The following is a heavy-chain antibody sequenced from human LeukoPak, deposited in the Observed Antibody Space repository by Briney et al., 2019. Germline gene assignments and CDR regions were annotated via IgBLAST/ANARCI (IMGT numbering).Heavy chain of an antibody. V-gene: IGHV4-59*08. Sequence: SETLSLTCTVSGGSISSYYWNWIRQPPGKGLEWIGYISYSGSTHYNPSLKSRVTISLHTSKNQFSLKLSSVTAADTAVYCCARGWEFFDYWGQGTLVTVS. CDR2: ISYSGST. J-gene: IGHJ4*02. D-gene: IGHD1-26*01. CDR3: ARGWEFFDY. CDR1: GGSISSYY.